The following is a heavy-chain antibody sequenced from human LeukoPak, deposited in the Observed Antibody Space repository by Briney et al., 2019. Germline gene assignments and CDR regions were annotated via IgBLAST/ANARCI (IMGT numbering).Heavy chain of an antibody. CDR1: GFTFSSYA. CDR3: ARGELAAHRFDY. Sequence: PGGSLRLSCAASGFTFSSYAMHWVRQAAGKGLEWVAVISYDGGNKYYADSVKGRFTISRDNSKNTLYLQMNSLRAEDTAVYYCARGELAAHRFDYWGQGTLVTVSS. J-gene: IGHJ4*02. D-gene: IGHD6-6*01. V-gene: IGHV3-30-3*01. CDR2: ISYDGGNK.